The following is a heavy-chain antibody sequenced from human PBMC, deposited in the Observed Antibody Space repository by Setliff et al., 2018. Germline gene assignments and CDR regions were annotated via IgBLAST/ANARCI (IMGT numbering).Heavy chain of an antibody. CDR3: ARSGGGYDFWSGYLVSHYYYYYYMDV. CDR1: GYTFTSYD. V-gene: IGHV1-8*03. CDR2: MNPNSGNT. Sequence: GASVKVSCKASGYTFTSYDINWVRQATGQGLEWMGWMNPNSGNTGYAQEFQGRVTITRNTSISTAYMELSSLRSEDTAVYYCARSGGGYDFWSGYLVSHYYYYYYMDVWGKGTTVTVSS. J-gene: IGHJ6*03. D-gene: IGHD3-3*01.